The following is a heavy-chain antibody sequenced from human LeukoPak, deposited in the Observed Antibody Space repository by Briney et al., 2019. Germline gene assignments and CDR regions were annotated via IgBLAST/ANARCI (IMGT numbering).Heavy chain of an antibody. D-gene: IGHD6-19*01. CDR1: GFTFGDYA. J-gene: IGHJ4*02. CDR3: AKDLESGSGWYVPARRASFDY. V-gene: IGHV3-9*01. CDR2: ISWNSGSI. Sequence: GRSLRLSCAASGFTFGDYAMHWVRQAPGKGLEWVSGISWNSGSIGYADSVKGRFTISRDNAKNSLYLQMNSLRAEDTALYYCAKDLESGSGWYVPARRASFDYWGQGTLVTVSS.